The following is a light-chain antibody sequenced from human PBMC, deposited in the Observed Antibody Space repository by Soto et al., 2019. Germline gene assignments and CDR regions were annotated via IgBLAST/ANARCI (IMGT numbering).Light chain of an antibody. CDR2: GNS. CDR1: RSNIGAGSD. Sequence: QSVLTQPPSVSGAPGQRVTISCTGSRSNIGAGSDVHWYQQLPGTAPKLLIYGNSNRPSGVSDRFSGSKSGTSGSLAITGLQAEDEADYYCQSYDSSLRVYVFGTGTKLTVL. V-gene: IGLV1-40*01. CDR3: QSYDSSLRVYV. J-gene: IGLJ1*01.